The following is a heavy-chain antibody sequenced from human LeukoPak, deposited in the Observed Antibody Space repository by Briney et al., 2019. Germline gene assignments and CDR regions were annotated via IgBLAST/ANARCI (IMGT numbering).Heavy chain of an antibody. J-gene: IGHJ4*02. CDR1: GGSISSTSYY. V-gene: IGHV4-39*01. D-gene: IGHD3-9*01. CDR3: ARLTSSSGKEGFYYFDH. Sequence: PSETLSLTCTVSGGSISSTSYYWGWARQPPGKGPEWIGNINYSGNSYYTPSLQSRVTVSVDTSKNQFSLNLSSVTAADTAVYYCARLTSSSGKEGFYYFDHWGQGTLVTVSS. CDR2: INYSGNS.